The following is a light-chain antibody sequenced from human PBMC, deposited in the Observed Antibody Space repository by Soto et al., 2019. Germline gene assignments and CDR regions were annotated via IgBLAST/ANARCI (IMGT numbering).Light chain of an antibody. CDR1: SSNIGAGYD. J-gene: IGLJ2*01. CDR3: QSYDSSLNVV. Sequence: QSVLTQPPSVSGAPGQRVTISCTGSSSNIGAGYDVHWYQQFPGTAPKILIYGNSNRPSGVPDRFSGSKSGTSASLAITGLQAEDEADYYCQSYDSSLNVVFGGGTQLTVL. V-gene: IGLV1-40*01. CDR2: GNS.